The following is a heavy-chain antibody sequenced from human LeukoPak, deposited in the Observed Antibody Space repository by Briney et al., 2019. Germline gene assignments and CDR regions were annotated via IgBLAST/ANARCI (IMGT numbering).Heavy chain of an antibody. V-gene: IGHV3-23*01. Sequence: GGSLRLSCAASGFTFSSYAMSWVRQAPGKGLEWVSTISGSDGSTYYADSVKGRFTISRDNSKNTLYLQMNSLRAEDTAVYYCAKDWLCTTCQAGCLDYWGQGTLVTVSP. CDR3: AKDWLCTTCQAGCLDY. J-gene: IGHJ4*02. D-gene: IGHD2-2*01. CDR2: ISGSDGST. CDR1: GFTFSSYA.